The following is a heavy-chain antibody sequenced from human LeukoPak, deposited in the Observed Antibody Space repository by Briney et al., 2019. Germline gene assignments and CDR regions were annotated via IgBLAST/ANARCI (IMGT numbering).Heavy chain of an antibody. Sequence: SETLSLTCAVYGGSFSGYYWSWIRQPPGKGLEWIGEINHSGSTNYNPSLKSRVTISVDTSKNQFSLKLRSVTAADTAVYYCARGLGYCSSTSCHNEYFQHWGQGTLVTVSS. CDR1: GGSFSGYY. V-gene: IGHV4-34*01. CDR3: ARGLGYCSSTSCHNEYFQH. D-gene: IGHD2-2*02. CDR2: INHSGST. J-gene: IGHJ1*01.